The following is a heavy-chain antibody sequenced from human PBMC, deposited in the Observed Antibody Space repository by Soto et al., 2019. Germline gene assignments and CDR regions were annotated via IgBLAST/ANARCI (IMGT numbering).Heavy chain of an antibody. CDR1: GWTFSGYY. J-gene: IGHJ4*02. CDR2: INHSGST. CDR3: ARARDRVTIFGVVTRPNYFDY. V-gene: IGHV4-34*01. Sequence: SETLSLTCAVYGWTFSGYYWSWIRQPPGKGLEWIGEINHSGSTNYNPSLKSRVTISVDTSKNQFSLKLSSVTAADTAVYYCARARDRVTIFGVVTRPNYFDYWGQGTLVTVSS. D-gene: IGHD3-3*01.